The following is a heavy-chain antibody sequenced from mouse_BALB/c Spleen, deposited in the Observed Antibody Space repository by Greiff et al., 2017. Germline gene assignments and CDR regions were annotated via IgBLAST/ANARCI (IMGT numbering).Heavy chain of an antibody. CDR1: GFTFSDFY. J-gene: IGHJ1*01. V-gene: IGHV7-1*02. CDR3: ASDAPYGYGYFDV. D-gene: IGHD1-1*01. Sequence: EVKVVESGGGLVQPGGSLRLSCATSGFTFSDFYMEWVRQPPGKRLEWIAASRNKANDYTTEYSASVKGRFIVSRDTSQSILYLQMNALRAEDTAIYYCASDAPYGYGYFDVWGAGTTVTVSS. CDR2: SRNKANDYTT.